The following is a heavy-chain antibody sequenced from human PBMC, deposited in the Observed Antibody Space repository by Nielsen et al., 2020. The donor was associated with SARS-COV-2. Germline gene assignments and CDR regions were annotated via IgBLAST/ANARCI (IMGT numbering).Heavy chain of an antibody. CDR1: GGSISSYY. V-gene: IGHV4-59*01. CDR2: IYYSGST. CDR3: ARAVYCSSTSCYRYYYYYMDV. D-gene: IGHD2-2*02. Sequence: GSLRLSCTVSGGSISSYYWSWIRQPPGKGLEWIGYIYYSGSTNYNPSLKSQVTISVDTSKNQFSLKLSSVTATDTAVYYCARAVYCSSTSCYRYYYYYMDVWGKGTTVTVSS. J-gene: IGHJ6*03.